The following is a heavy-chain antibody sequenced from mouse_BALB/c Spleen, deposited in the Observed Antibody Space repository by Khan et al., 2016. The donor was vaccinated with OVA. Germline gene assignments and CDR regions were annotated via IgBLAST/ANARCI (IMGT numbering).Heavy chain of an antibody. J-gene: IGHJ2*01. CDR1: GYSITSDYA. CDR3: ARSIMAN. Sequence: EVQLVESGPGLVKPSQSLSLTCTVTGYSITSDYAWNWIRQFPGNKLEWMGYISYSGSTSYNPYLKSRISITRDTAKNQFFLQLNSVTTEDTATYYCARSIMANWGQGTTLTVSS. CDR2: ISYSGST. V-gene: IGHV3-2*02.